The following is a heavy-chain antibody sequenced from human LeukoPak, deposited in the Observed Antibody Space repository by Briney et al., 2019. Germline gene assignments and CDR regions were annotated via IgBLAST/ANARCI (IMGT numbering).Heavy chain of an antibody. D-gene: IGHD4-23*01. CDR1: GFTFSTYA. V-gene: IGHV3-23*01. Sequence: GGSPRLSCVASGFTFSTYAMTWVRQAPGKGLEWVSAISGRGGSTYYADSVKGRFTISRDNSKNTVYLQMNSLRAEDTAVYYCAKDVTVVTPRDLFDYWGQGTLVTVSS. CDR2: ISGRGGST. J-gene: IGHJ4*02. CDR3: AKDVTVVTPRDLFDY.